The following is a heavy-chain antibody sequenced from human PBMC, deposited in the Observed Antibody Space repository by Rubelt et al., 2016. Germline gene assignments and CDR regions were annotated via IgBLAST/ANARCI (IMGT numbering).Heavy chain of an antibody. V-gene: IGHV1-18*01. CDR3: ARGLGVVPAVPHPHRYYYGMDV. Sequence: QVQLVQSGAEVKKPGASVKVSCKASGYTFTRYGISWVRQAPGQGLEWMGWISAYNGNTNYAQKLQGRVRMARSSSFSTAYMELSSRRSEDTAVYYCARGLGVVPAVPHPHRYYYGMDVWGQGTTVTVSS. J-gene: IGHJ6*02. CDR1: GYTFTRYG. CDR2: ISAYNGNT. D-gene: IGHD2-2*01.